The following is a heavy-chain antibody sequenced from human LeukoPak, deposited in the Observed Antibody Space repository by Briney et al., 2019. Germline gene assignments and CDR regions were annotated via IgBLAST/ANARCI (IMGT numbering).Heavy chain of an antibody. CDR3: ARQTLTGRRYYDSSGYPDAFDI. J-gene: IGHJ3*02. CDR2: ISSSSSYI. Sequence: GGSLRLSCAASGFTFSSYSMNWVRQAPGKGLEWVSSISSSSSYIYYADSVQGRFTISRDNAKNSLYLQMNSLRAEETAVYYCARQTLTGRRYYDSSGYPDAFDIWGQGTMVTVSS. CDR1: GFTFSSYS. D-gene: IGHD3-22*01. V-gene: IGHV3-21*01.